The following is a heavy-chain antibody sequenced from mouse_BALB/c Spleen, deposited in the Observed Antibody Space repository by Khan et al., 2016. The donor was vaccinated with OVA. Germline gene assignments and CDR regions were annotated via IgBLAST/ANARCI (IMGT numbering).Heavy chain of an antibody. V-gene: IGHV1-80*01. Sequence: QVQLQQSGAELVRPGSSVKISCKASGYAFSSYWMNWMKQRPGQGLEWIGQIYPGDGDTNDNGKFEGKATLTADKSSSTAYLQLSSLSSEDSAVYVCARAYGYWYFDVWGAGTTVTVSS. J-gene: IGHJ1*01. CDR3: ARAYGYWYFDV. CDR1: GYAFSSYW. CDR2: IYPGDGDT. D-gene: IGHD1-1*01.